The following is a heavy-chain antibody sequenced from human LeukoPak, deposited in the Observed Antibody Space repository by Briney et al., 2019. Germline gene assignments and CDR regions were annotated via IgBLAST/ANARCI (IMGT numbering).Heavy chain of an antibody. V-gene: IGHV3-48*02. D-gene: IGHD2-15*01. CDR1: GFAFSSYG. CDR2: ICSGVSTI. J-gene: IGHJ4*02. CDR3: ARGFCGGGGCSDRYNFDY. Sequence: PGGSLRLSCAAAGFAFSSYGISWVRQAPGKGLEWVSYICSGVSTIYYADSVQGRFTISRDNAKNSLYLQMNSLRDEDTAVYYCARGFCGGGGCSDRYNFDYWGQGTLVTVSS.